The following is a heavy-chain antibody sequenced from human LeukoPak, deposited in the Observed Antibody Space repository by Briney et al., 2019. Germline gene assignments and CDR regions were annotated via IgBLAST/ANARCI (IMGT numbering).Heavy chain of an antibody. J-gene: IGHJ4*02. Sequence: GGSLRLSCAASGFTFSDYYMSWIRQAPGKGLEWLSYISGSGSHTPYADSVKGRFTISRDNSKNILYLQMNSLRAEDTAIYYCARRSDYRRYIGHWGQGILVTVSS. V-gene: IGHV3-11*03. CDR3: ARRSDYRRYIGH. CDR2: ISGSGSHT. CDR1: GFTFSDYY. D-gene: IGHD4-11*01.